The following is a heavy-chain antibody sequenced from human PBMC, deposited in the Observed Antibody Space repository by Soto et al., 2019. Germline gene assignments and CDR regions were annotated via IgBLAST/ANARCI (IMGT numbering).Heavy chain of an antibody. J-gene: IGHJ4*02. D-gene: IGHD6-19*01. V-gene: IGHV3-30*02. CDR1: GFSLSGYG. CDR2: IWYDGSTK. CDR3: AKGGRQWLVTSDFNY. Sequence: GGSLRLSCEVSGFSLSGYGMHWVRQTPGKGLEWVAVIWYDGSTKNYADSVKGRFTIFRDSSKNTVSLQMNSLKVEDTAVYYCAKGGRQWLVTSDFNYWGQGALVTVSS.